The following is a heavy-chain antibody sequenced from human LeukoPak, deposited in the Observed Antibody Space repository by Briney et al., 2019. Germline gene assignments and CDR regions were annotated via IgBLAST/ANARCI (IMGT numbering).Heavy chain of an antibody. Sequence: GGSLRLSCAVSGFTFSSYGMHWVRQAPGKGLEWVAFIRYDGSNKYYADSVKGRFTISRDNSKNTLYLQMNSLRAEDTAVYYCAKDKGRWLHQVGGYFDYWGQGTLVTVSS. J-gene: IGHJ4*02. CDR1: GFTFSSYG. V-gene: IGHV3-30*02. CDR3: AKDKGRWLHQVGGYFDY. D-gene: IGHD5-24*01. CDR2: IRYDGSNK.